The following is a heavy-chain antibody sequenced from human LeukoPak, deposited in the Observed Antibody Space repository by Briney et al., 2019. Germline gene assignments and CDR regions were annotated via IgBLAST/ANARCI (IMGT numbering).Heavy chain of an antibody. J-gene: IGHJ5*02. CDR3: ARSLLTGYTSWNFDP. CDR1: GYSFTSYW. D-gene: IGHD3-9*01. Sequence: GESLKISCKGSGYSFTSYWIGWVRQMPGKGLEWMGSIYPGDSDTRYSPSFQGQVTIAADKSISTAYLQWSSLKASHTAMYYCARSLLTGYTSWNFDPWGQGTLVTVSS. V-gene: IGHV5-51*03. CDR2: IYPGDSDT.